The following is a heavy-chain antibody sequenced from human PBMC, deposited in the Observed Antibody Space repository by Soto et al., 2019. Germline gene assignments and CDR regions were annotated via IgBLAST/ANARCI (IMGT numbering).Heavy chain of an antibody. J-gene: IGHJ4*02. D-gene: IGHD4-17*01. CDR2: IYYSVST. CDR1: GGSISSYY. Sequence: SETLSLTCTVSGGSISSYYWSWIRQPPGKGLEWIGYIYYSVSTNYNPSLKSRVTISVDTSKNQFSLMLSSVTAADTAVYYCARGPTVTTSDFDYWGQGTLVTVSS. V-gene: IGHV4-59*01. CDR3: ARGPTVTTSDFDY.